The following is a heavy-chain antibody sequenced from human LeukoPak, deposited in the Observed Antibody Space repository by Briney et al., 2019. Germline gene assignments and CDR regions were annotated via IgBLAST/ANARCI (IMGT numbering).Heavy chain of an antibody. Sequence: SETLSLTCAVYGGSFSGYYWSWIRQPPGKGLEWIGEINHSGSTNYNPSLKSRVTISVDTSKNQFSLKLSSVTAADTAVYYCARRGRGYCSSTSCYRAGAFDIWGQGTMVAVSS. D-gene: IGHD2-2*02. V-gene: IGHV4-34*01. CDR1: GGSFSGYY. CDR2: INHSGST. CDR3: ARRGRGYCSSTSCYRAGAFDI. J-gene: IGHJ3*02.